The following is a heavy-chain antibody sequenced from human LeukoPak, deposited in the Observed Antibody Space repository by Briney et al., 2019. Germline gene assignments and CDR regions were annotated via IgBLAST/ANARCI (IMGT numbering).Heavy chain of an antibody. CDR2: IRYDGSNE. J-gene: IGHJ4*02. CDR1: GFSFSGHG. CDR3: ARDGPTGTGGYYFDY. V-gene: IGHV3-30*02. Sequence: GGSLRLSCAASGFSFSGHGMHWVRQAPGKGLEWVAFIRYDGSNEYYADSVKGRFTISRDNAKNSLYLQMNSLRAEDTAVYYCARDGPTGTGGYYFDYWGQGTLVTVSS. D-gene: IGHD1-1*01.